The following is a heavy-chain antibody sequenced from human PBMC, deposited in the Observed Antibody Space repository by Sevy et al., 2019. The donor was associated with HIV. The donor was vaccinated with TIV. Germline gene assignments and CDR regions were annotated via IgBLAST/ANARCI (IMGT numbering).Heavy chain of an antibody. Sequence: SMKVSCKASGDIFSNYGINWVRQAPGQGLQWMGGILPISGLVNYAQKFQGRVTISADKSTGTVYMALSSLRSEDTAVYYCARDRPCGGDCYILDPWGQGVLVTVSS. CDR1: GDIFSNYG. J-gene: IGHJ5*02. D-gene: IGHD2-21*01. CDR2: ILPISGLV. CDR3: ARDRPCGGDCYILDP. V-gene: IGHV1-69*17.